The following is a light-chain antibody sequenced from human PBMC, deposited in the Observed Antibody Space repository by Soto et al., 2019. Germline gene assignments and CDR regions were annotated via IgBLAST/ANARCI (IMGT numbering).Light chain of an antibody. J-gene: IGKJ1*01. CDR2: GAS. V-gene: IGKV3-20*01. CDR1: QSVTSDY. Sequence: EIVLTQSPGTLSLSPGERATLSCRASQSVTSDYVAWYQQKPGQAPRLLIHGASSRATGIPDRFSGSGSGTDSTLTISRLEPEDFAVYYCQQYGRPFGQGTKVDIK. CDR3: QQYGRP.